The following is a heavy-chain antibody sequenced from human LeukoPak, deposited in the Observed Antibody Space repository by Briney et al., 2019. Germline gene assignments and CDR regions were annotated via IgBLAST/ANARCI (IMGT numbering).Heavy chain of an antibody. CDR3: ARDPPYSSGRNNWFDP. CDR2: ISAYNGNT. V-gene: IGHV1-18*01. D-gene: IGHD6-19*01. J-gene: IGHJ5*02. Sequence: GSVTVSCKASGYTFPSYGISWVRQAPGQGLEWMGCISAYNGNTNNAQKLQGRLTITTDTSTSTGCMGLRSVRSDDTAVYYCARDPPYSSGRNNWFDPWGQGTLGTVSS. CDR1: GYTFPSYG.